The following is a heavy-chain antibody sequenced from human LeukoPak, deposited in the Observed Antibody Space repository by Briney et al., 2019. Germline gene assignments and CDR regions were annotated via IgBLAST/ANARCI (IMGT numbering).Heavy chain of an antibody. J-gene: IGHJ4*02. CDR2: INHSGST. CDR1: GGSFSGYY. Sequence: SETLSLTCAVYGGSFSGYYWSWIRQPPGKGLEWIGEINHSGSTNYNPSLKSRVTISVDTSKNQFSLKLSSATAADTAVYYCVRTEVSSGSEDYWGQGTLVTVSS. CDR3: VRTEVSSGSEDY. D-gene: IGHD6-19*01. V-gene: IGHV4-34*01.